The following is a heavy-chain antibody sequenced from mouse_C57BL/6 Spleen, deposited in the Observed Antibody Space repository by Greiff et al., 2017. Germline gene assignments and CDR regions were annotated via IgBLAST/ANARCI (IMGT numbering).Heavy chain of an antibody. CDR2: VYPRSGNT. J-gene: IGHJ4*01. CDR1: GYTFTSYG. V-gene: IGHV1-81*01. CDR3: GGVYSNYYAMDY. D-gene: IGHD2-5*01. Sequence: VKLVESGAELARPGASVKLSCKASGYTFTSYGISWVKQRTGQGLEWIGEVYPRSGNTYYNEKFKGKATLTADKSSSTAYMELRSLTSEDSAVYFCGGVYSNYYAMDYWGQGTSVTVSS.